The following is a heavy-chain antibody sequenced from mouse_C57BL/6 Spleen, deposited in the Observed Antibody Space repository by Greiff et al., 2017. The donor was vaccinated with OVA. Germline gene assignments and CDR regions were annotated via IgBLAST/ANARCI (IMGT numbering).Heavy chain of an antibody. J-gene: IGHJ3*01. CDR2: ISDGGSYT. D-gene: IGHD4-1*01. V-gene: IGHV5-4*01. CDR3: ARDPLTGPFAY. CDR1: GFTFSSYA. Sequence: EVMLVESGGGLVKPGGSLKLSCAASGFTFSSYAMSWVRQTPEKRLEWVATISDGGSYTYYPDNVKGRFTISRDNAKNNLYLQMSHLKSEDTAMYYCARDPLTGPFAYWGQGTLVTVSA.